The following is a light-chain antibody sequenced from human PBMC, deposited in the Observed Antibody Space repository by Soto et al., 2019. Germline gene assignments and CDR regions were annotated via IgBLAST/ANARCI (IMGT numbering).Light chain of an antibody. V-gene: IGKV1-5*01. Sequence: DNELTQSPATLSSSPGDRATISCRASQTISTYLAWYQQKPGKAPKLLMYDASSRDSGVPARFSGSGSGTEFTLTISSLEPDDFAGYYCQQYYASSWTFGQGTKVEIK. J-gene: IGKJ1*01. CDR3: QQYYASSWT. CDR1: QTISTY. CDR2: DAS.